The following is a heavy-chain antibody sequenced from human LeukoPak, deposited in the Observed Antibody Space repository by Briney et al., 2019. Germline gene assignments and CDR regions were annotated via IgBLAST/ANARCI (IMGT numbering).Heavy chain of an antibody. D-gene: IGHD3-22*01. CDR3: ARADYDTSASTRKQIDY. Sequence: ASVKVPCKASGYSFTNYDINWVRQATGQGLEWMGWMNPNSGNTAYAQKFQGRVTMTRNTSISTAYMELSSLKSEDTAVYFCARADYDTSASTRKQIDYWGQGTLVTVSS. V-gene: IGHV1-8*01. CDR1: GYSFTNYD. CDR2: MNPNSGNT. J-gene: IGHJ4*02.